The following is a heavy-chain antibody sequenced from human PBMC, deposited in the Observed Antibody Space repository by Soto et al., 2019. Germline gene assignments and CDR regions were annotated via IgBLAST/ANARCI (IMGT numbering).Heavy chain of an antibody. CDR2: IYYSGST. CDR1: GGSISSGGYY. J-gene: IGHJ4*02. D-gene: IGHD2-15*01. Sequence: QVQLQESGPGLVKPSQTLSLTCTVSGGSISSGGYYWSWIRQHPGKGLEWIGYIYYSGSTYYNPSLKSRVTISVDTSKNRFSLKLSSVTAADTAVYYCAREKGYCSGGSCYPPTWALDYWGQGTLVTVSS. V-gene: IGHV4-31*03. CDR3: AREKGYCSGGSCYPPTWALDY.